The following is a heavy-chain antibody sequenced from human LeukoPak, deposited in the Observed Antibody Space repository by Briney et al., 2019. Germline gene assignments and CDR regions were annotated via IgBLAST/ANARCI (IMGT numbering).Heavy chain of an antibody. Sequence: GGSLRLSCAASGFTFSSYAMSWVRQAPGKGLEWVSAISGSGGSTYYADSVKGRFTISRDNSKNTLYLQMNSLRAEDTAVYYCAKGTADSSSWSWRANYYFDYWGQGTLVTVSS. CDR3: AKGTADSSSWSWRANYYFDY. V-gene: IGHV3-23*01. J-gene: IGHJ4*02. CDR1: GFTFSSYA. CDR2: ISGSGGST. D-gene: IGHD6-13*01.